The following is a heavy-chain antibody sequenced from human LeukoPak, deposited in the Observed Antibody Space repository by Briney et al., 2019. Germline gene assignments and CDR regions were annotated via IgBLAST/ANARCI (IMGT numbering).Heavy chain of an antibody. CDR3: GRGRSGWYFDY. J-gene: IGHJ4*02. D-gene: IGHD6-19*01. CDR2: INHSGST. CDR1: GGTFTGYY. Sequence: PSATLSLTCAVYGGTFTGYYWSWIRQPPGKGLEWIGEINHSGSTNYNPSFKSRVTISIDTSKSQVSLKLSSVTAADTAVYYCGRGRSGWYFDYWGQGTLVTVSS. V-gene: IGHV4-34*01.